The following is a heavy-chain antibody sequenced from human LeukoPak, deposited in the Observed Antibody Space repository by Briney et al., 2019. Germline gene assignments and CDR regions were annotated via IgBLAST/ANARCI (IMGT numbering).Heavy chain of an antibody. V-gene: IGHV4-34*01. CDR1: GGSFSGYY. CDR3: ARKDEGLSFDP. Sequence: PSETLSLTCAVYGGSFSGYYWSWIRQPLGKGLEWIGEINHSGSTNYNPSLKSRVTISVDTSKNQFSLKLSSVTAADTAVYYCARKDEGLSFDPWGQGTLVTVSS. CDR2: INHSGST. D-gene: IGHD2-15*01. J-gene: IGHJ5*02.